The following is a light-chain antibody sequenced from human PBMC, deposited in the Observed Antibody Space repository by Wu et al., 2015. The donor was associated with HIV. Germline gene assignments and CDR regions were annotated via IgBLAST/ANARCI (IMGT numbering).Light chain of an antibody. CDR3: QQYRSTRLPWT. CDR2: CV. Sequence: ETMMTQSPATLSVSPGDRATLSCRASQSVGNNLALVPAKIWPGSQAPHLWCVHQVHWCPRPGSVAVGLGQDFTLTISRLEPEDFAVYFCQQYRSTRLPWTFGQGTKVEIK. V-gene: IGKV3-15*01. J-gene: IGKJ1*01. CDR1: QSVGNN.